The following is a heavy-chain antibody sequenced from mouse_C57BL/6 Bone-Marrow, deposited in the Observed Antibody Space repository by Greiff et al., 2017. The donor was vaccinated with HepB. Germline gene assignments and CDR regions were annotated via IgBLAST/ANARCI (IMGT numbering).Heavy chain of an antibody. J-gene: IGHJ1*03. D-gene: IGHD1-1*01. CDR2: IGPGSGST. CDR1: GYTFTDYY. CDR3: ARIRDYYGSSYDWYFDV. Sequence: QVQLQQSGAELVKPGASVKISCKASGYTFTDYYINWVKQRPGQGLEWIGKIGPGSGSTYYNEKFKGKATLNADKSSSTAYMQLSSLTSEDSAVYYCARIRDYYGSSYDWYFDVWGTGTTVTVSS. V-gene: IGHV1-77*01.